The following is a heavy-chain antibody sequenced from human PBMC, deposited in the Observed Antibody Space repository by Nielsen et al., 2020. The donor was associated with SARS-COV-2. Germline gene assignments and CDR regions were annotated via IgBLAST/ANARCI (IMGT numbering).Heavy chain of an antibody. CDR1: GYTFTGYY. J-gene: IGHJ6*02. CDR3: VVGYSGYGNYYYYGMDV. Sequence: VSVKVSCKASGYTFTGYYMHWVRQAPGQGLEWMGRINPNSGGTNYAQKFQGRVTMTRDTSISTAYMELSRLRSDDTAVYYCVVGYSGYGNYYYYGMDVWGQGTTVTVSS. CDR2: INPNSGGT. V-gene: IGHV1-2*06. D-gene: IGHD5-12*01.